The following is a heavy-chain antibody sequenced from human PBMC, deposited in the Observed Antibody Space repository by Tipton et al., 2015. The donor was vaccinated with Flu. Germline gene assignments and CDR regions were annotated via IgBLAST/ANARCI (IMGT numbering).Heavy chain of an antibody. J-gene: IGHJ4*02. D-gene: IGHD6-13*01. V-gene: IGHV3-48*03. Sequence: SLRLSCAASGFTFSSYEMYWVRQAPGKGLEWVSHISSGGRTIYNADSVKGRFTISRDDSKNSLYPQMNSLRAEDTAVYYCARGDTYSSNPSSVDYWGQGTLVTVSS. CDR3: ARGDTYSSNPSSVDY. CDR2: ISSGGRTI. CDR1: GFTFSSYE.